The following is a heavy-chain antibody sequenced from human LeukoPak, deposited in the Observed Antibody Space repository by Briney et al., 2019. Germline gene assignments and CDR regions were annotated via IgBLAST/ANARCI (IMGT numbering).Heavy chain of an antibody. CDR1: GFIVSSSY. V-gene: IGHV3-53*01. CDR3: ARSTRDGYNHYHYYYMDV. J-gene: IGHJ6*03. CDR2: IYSGGHT. D-gene: IGHD5-24*01. Sequence: PGGSLRLSCAASGFIVSSSYMNRVRQAPGKGLEWVSVIYSGGHTYYTDSVKGRFTISRDKSNNTLYLYMNSLRPDDTAVYYCARSTRDGYNHYHYYYMDVWGKGTTVTVSS.